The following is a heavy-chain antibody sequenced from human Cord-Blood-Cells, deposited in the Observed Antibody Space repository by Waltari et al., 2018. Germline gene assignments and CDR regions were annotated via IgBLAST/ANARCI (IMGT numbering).Heavy chain of an antibody. CDR1: GYSISSGYY. V-gene: IGHV4-38-2*02. CDR3: ARDSEAYCGGDCYDSSFDY. Sequence: QVQLQESGPGLVKPSETLSLTCTVSGYSISSGYYWGWIRQPPGKGLEWIGSIYHGSTYYNPSLKSRVTISVDTSKNQFSLKLSSVTAADTAVYYCARDSEAYCGGDCYDSSFDYWGQGTLVTVSS. D-gene: IGHD2-21*01. J-gene: IGHJ4*02. CDR2: IYHGST.